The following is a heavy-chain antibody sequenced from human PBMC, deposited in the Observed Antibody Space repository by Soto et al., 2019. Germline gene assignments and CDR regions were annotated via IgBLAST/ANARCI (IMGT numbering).Heavy chain of an antibody. Sequence: GASGKVCWKVSGYTLTEFSVHWVSQAPGKGLEWMGGFDPEDGETIYAQKFQGRVTMTEDTSTDTAYMELSSLRSEDTAVYYCATEGLGRVQFSYWGQGTLVTVSS. V-gene: IGHV1-24*01. CDR3: ATEGLGRVQFSY. D-gene: IGHD3-16*01. J-gene: IGHJ4*02. CDR1: GYTLTEFS. CDR2: FDPEDGET.